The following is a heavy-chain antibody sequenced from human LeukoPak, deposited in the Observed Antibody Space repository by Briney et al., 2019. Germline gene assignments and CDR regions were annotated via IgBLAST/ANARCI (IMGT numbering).Heavy chain of an antibody. CDR3: ARVFVTLTLAFDI. CDR1: GFTFSSYS. J-gene: IGHJ3*02. V-gene: IGHV3-21*04. D-gene: IGHD3-16*01. CDR2: ISSSSSYI. Sequence: PGGSLRLSCAASGFTFSSYSMNWVRQAPGKGLEWVSSISSSSSYIYYADSVKGRFTISRDNSKNTMYLQMNSLRAEDTAVYYCARVFVTLTLAFDIWGQGTMVTVSS.